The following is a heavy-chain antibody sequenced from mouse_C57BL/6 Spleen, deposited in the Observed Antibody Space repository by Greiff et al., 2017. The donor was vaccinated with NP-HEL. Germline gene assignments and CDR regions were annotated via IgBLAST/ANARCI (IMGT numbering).Heavy chain of an antibody. Sequence: VQLQQSGPELVKPGASVKISCKASGYAFSSSWMNWVKQRPGKGLEWIGRIYPGDGDTNYNGKFKGKATLTADKSSSTAYMQLSSLTSEDSAVFLWARGGRGFDYWGQGTTLTVSS. CDR2: IYPGDGDT. J-gene: IGHJ2*01. CDR1: GYAFSSSW. CDR3: ARGGRGFDY. D-gene: IGHD3-3*01. V-gene: IGHV1-82*01.